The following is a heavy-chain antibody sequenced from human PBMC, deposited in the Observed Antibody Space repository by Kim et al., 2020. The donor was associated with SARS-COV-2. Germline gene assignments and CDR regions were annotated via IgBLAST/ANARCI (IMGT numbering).Heavy chain of an antibody. V-gene: IGHV3-11*03. Sequence: GGSLRLSCAASGFSFSDYSMTWIRQAPGKGLEYISYIGPVNSASNYADSVRGCSTISRDYDKKSQYLLMSLRIAEETADYYCARYPWDPSYWGTVAPVT. J-gene: IGHJ4*02. CDR1: GFSFSDYS. CDR2: IGPVNSAS. CDR3: ARYPWDPSY. D-gene: IGHD1-26*01.